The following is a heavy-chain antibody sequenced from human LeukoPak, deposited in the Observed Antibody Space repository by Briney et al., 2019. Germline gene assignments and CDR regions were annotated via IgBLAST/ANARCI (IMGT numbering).Heavy chain of an antibody. CDR2: IRTNGGSP. CDR3: AKDLKVGSIFPGTFDI. D-gene: IGHD1-26*01. J-gene: IGHJ3*02. V-gene: IGHV3-23*01. Sequence: GGSLRLSCAASGFTFFTYAMTWVRQAPGKGMEWVSAIRTNGGSPYYAAYVKGRFTISRDDSKSTLYLQMNSLRVEDTALYYCAKDLKVGSIFPGTFDIWGQGAMVTVSS. CDR1: GFTFFTYA.